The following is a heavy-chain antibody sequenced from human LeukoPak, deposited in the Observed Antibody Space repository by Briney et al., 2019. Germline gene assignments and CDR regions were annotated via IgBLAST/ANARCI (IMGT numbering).Heavy chain of an antibody. V-gene: IGHV4-39*07. J-gene: IGHJ4*01. CDR2: IYYSGST. CDR3: ASRSNYGSGTPIEGVVDY. Sequence: PSETLSLTCTVSGGSINRSNFYWGWIRQPPGKGLEWIGNIYYSGSTYYNPSLKSRVTISVDKSKNQFSLKLSSVTAADTAVYYCASRSNYGSGTPIEGVVDYWGQGTLVTVSS. CDR1: GGSINRSNFY. D-gene: IGHD3-10*01.